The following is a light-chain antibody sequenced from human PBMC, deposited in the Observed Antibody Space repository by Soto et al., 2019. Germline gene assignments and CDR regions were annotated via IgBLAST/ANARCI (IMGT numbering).Light chain of an antibody. J-gene: IGKJ1*01. CDR3: QQSYRFPKT. CDR2: AAS. CDR1: QTVTSY. Sequence: DVQMTQSPSSLSAYVGDSLTLTCRASQTVTSYLNWYQQKPGKAPKLLIYAASTLQSGVPSRFSGSGSGTEFTLTIISLQSEGFASYYCQQSYRFPKTFGLGTTLDIK. V-gene: IGKV1-39*01.